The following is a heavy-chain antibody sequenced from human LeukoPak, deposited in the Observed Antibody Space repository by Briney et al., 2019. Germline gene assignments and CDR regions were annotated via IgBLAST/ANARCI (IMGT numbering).Heavy chain of an antibody. CDR1: GFTFSSYA. CDR3: ARGGGIAAHDAFDI. CDR2: ISYDGSNK. Sequence: GRSLRLSCAASGFTFSSYAMHWVRQAPGKGLEWVAVISYDGSNKYYADSVKGRFTISRDNSKNTLYLQMNSLRAEDTAVYYCARGGGIAAHDAFDIWGQGTMVTVSS. D-gene: IGHD6-6*01. J-gene: IGHJ3*02. V-gene: IGHV3-30-3*01.